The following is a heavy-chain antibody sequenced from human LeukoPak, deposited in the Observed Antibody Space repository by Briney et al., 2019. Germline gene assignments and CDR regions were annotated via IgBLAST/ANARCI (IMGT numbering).Heavy chain of an antibody. D-gene: IGHD2-8*01. J-gene: IGHJ4*02. V-gene: IGHV3-7*01. Sequence: GGSLRLSCARSGLTFKNYWMDWVRQVPGKGLEWLANIKGDGSEQYNVDSVRGRFTISRDNAKNSVFLQMNSLRAEDTAVYYCAREGEWSRDYWGQGTLVIVSS. CDR2: IKGDGSEQ. CDR3: AREGEWSRDY. CDR1: GLTFKNYW.